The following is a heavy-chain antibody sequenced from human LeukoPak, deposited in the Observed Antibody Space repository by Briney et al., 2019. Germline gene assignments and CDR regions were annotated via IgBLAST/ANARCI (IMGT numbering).Heavy chain of an antibody. Sequence: ASVKVSCKASGYTFTSYGISWVRQAPGQGLEWMGWISAYNGNTNYAQKLQGRGTMTTDTSPSTAYMELRSLRSDDTAVYYCARESPHDYGDYVLGYWGQGTLVTVSS. D-gene: IGHD4-17*01. CDR2: ISAYNGNT. J-gene: IGHJ4*02. CDR3: ARESPHDYGDYVLGY. CDR1: GYTFTSYG. V-gene: IGHV1-18*01.